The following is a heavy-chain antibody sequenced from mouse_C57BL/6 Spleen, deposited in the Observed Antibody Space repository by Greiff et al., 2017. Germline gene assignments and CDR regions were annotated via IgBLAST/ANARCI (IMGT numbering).Heavy chain of an antibody. V-gene: IGHV10-3*01. Sequence: EVQRVESGGGLVQPKGSLKLSCAASGFTFNTYAMPWVRQAPGKGLEWVARIRSKSSNYATYYANSVKHRFPISRDDSQSMLHLPMNNLKTEDTAMYYGVRKHGSNSYYFDYWGQGTTLTVSS. J-gene: IGHJ2*01. CDR3: VRKHGSNSYYFDY. CDR2: IRSKSSNYAT. CDR1: GFTFNTYA. D-gene: IGHD1-1*01.